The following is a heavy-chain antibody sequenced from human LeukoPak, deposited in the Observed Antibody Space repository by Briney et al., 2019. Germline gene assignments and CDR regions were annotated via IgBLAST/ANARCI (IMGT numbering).Heavy chain of an antibody. D-gene: IGHD2-2*01. CDR2: ISGSGGST. J-gene: IGHJ5*02. V-gene: IGHV3-23*01. Sequence: GGSLRLSCVTSKFPFSSYWMSWVRQAPGKGLEWVSAISGSGGSTYYADSVKGRFTISRDNSKNTLYLQMNSLRAEDTAVYYCAKDPSSTRVNWFDPWGQGTLVTVSS. CDR3: AKDPSSTRVNWFDP. CDR1: KFPFSSYW.